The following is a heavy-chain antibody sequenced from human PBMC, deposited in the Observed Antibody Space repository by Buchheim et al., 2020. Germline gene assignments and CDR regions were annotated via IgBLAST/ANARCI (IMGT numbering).Heavy chain of an antibody. CDR2: INPNSGGT. J-gene: IGHJ6*02. V-gene: IGHV1-2*04. D-gene: IGHD6-6*01. CDR1: GYTFTGYY. Sequence: QVQLVQSGAEVKKPGASVKVSCKASGYTFTGYYMHWVRQAPGQGLEWMEWINPNSGGTNYAQKFQGWVTMTRDTSISTAYMELGRLRSDDTAVYYCARSSALGSSTHYYYGMDVWGQGTT. CDR3: ARSSALGSSTHYYYGMDV.